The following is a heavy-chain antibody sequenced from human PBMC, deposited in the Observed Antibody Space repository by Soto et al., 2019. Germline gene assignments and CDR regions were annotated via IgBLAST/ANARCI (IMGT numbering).Heavy chain of an antibody. J-gene: IGHJ1*01. D-gene: IGHD3-3*01. Sequence: SETMYLTCTVSGGTMSSGGYYWSWIRQHPGKGLEWIGYIYYSGSTYYNPSLKSRVTISVDTSKNQFSLKLSSVTAADTAVYYCATSTKNYDFWSGSAEYFQHWGQGTLVTVSS. CDR3: ATSTKNYDFWSGSAEYFQH. CDR1: GGTMSSGGYY. V-gene: IGHV4-31*03. CDR2: IYYSGST.